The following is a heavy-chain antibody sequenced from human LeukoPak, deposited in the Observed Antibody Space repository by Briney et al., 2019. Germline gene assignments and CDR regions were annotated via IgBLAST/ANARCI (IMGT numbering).Heavy chain of an antibody. J-gene: IGHJ5*02. Sequence: SQTLSLTCTVSGGSISSYYWSWIRQPAGKGLEWIGRIYTSGSTNYNPSLKSRVTMSVDTSKNQFSLKLSSVTAADTAVYYCARSGSGLLWFGELSPWFDPWGQGTLVTVSS. D-gene: IGHD3-10*01. CDR2: IYTSGST. CDR1: GGSISSYY. CDR3: ARSGSGLLWFGELSPWFDP. V-gene: IGHV4-4*07.